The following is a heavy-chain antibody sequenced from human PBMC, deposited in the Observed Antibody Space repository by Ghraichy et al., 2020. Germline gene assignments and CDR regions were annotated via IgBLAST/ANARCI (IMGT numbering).Heavy chain of an antibody. CDR1: GGTFSSYA. CDR3: ARVTDYDILTGYLGGGMDV. Sequence: SVKVSCKASGGTFSSYAISWVRQAPGQGLEWMGGIIPIFGTANYAQKFQGRVTITADKSTSTAYMELSSLRSEDTAVYYCARVTDYDILTGYLGGGMDVWGQGTTVTVSS. V-gene: IGHV1-69*06. D-gene: IGHD3-9*01. CDR2: IIPIFGTA. J-gene: IGHJ6*02.